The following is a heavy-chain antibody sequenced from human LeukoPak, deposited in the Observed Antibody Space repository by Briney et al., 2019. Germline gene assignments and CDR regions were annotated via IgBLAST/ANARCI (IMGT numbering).Heavy chain of an antibody. CDR3: ARSRYSYGQVFDC. V-gene: IGHV5-51*01. J-gene: IGHJ4*02. Sequence: GESLKISRKGSGYSFTTYWIAWVRQIPGKGLEWMGIISPGDSDTRYSPSFQGLVTISADKSISTAYLQWNSLQASDTAMHYCARSRYSYGQVFDCWGEGTLVTVSS. CDR1: GYSFTTYW. CDR2: ISPGDSDT. D-gene: IGHD5-18*01.